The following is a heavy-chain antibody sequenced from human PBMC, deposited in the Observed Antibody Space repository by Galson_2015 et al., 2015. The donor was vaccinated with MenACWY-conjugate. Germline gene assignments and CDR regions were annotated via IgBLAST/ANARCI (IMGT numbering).Heavy chain of an antibody. CDR1: GFTFSSFS. D-gene: IGHD6-13*01. CDR2: ISATSATI. Sequence: LRLSCAASGFTFSSFSMNWVRQAPGKGLEWVSSISATSATIYYADSVKGRFTISRDNAKNSLYLQMNSLRAEDTAVYYCARTAGSVPPWGLGTLVTASS. CDR3: ARTAGSVPP. V-gene: IGHV3-21*01. J-gene: IGHJ5*02.